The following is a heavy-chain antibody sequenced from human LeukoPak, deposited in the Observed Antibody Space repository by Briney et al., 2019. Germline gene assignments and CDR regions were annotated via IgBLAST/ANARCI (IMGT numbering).Heavy chain of an antibody. Sequence: SETLSLTCTVSGASISSYYWSWIRQPPGKGLEWIGYIYYSGSTIYNPSLKSRVTISVDTSKNQFSLKLSSVTAADTAVYYCARVDPDSSSTLEVFDYWGQGTLVTVSS. CDR2: IYYSGST. CDR3: ARVDPDSSSTLEVFDY. V-gene: IGHV4-59*01. J-gene: IGHJ4*02. CDR1: GASISSYY. D-gene: IGHD6-6*01.